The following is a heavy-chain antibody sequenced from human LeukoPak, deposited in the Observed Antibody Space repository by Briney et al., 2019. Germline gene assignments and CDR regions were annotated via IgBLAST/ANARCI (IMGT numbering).Heavy chain of an antibody. CDR3: AIPPSGTYYGY. CDR2: ISSNGGST. CDR1: GFTFSSYA. Sequence: GGSLRLSCAASGFTFSSYAMHWVRQAPGKGLEYVSTISSNGGSTYYANSVKGRFTISRDNSKNTLYPQMGSLRAEDMAVYYCAIPPSGTYYGYWGQGTLVTVSS. D-gene: IGHD1-26*01. V-gene: IGHV3-64*01. J-gene: IGHJ4*02.